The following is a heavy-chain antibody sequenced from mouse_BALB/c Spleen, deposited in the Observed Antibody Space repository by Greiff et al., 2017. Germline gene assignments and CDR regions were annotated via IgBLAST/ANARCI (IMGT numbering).Heavy chain of an antibody. J-gene: IGHJ3*01. CDR2: ISSGGSYT. CDR1: GFTFSSYA. Sequence: EVKLMESGGGLVKPGGSLKLSCAASGFTFSSYAMSWVRQTPEKRLEWVATISSGGSYTYYPDSVKGRFTISRDNAKNTLYLQMSSLRSEDTAMYYCARHGGTIWFAYWGQGTLVTVSA. V-gene: IGHV5-9-3*01. CDR3: ARHGGTIWFAY. D-gene: IGHD1-1*02.